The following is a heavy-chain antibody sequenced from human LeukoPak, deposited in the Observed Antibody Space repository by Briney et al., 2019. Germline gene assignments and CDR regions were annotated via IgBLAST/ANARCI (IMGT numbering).Heavy chain of an antibody. CDR2: IYSSGST. CDR1: GGSLSSYY. Sequence: PSETLSLMCTVSGGSLSSYYRSWIRQPAGKGLEWIWRIYSSGSTNYNPSLRSRVTMSVDTSKSQFSLMLNSVTAADTAVYYCAREGCTGDSEGYWGQGILVTVSS. V-gene: IGHV4-4*07. CDR3: AREGCTGDSEGY. J-gene: IGHJ4*02. D-gene: IGHD4-17*01.